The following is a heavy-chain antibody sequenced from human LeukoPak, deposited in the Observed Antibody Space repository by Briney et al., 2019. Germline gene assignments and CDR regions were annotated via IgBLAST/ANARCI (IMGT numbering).Heavy chain of an antibody. J-gene: IGHJ3*02. CDR1: GFTFSSYG. D-gene: IGHD6-13*01. Sequence: GGSLRLSCAASGFTFSSYGMHWVRQAPGKGLEWVAVISYDGSNKYYADSVKGRFTISRDNSKNTLYLQMNSLRAEDTAVYYCAREGYSSSWYDAFDIWGQGTMVTVSS. CDR3: AREGYSSSWYDAFDI. V-gene: IGHV3-30*19. CDR2: ISYDGSNK.